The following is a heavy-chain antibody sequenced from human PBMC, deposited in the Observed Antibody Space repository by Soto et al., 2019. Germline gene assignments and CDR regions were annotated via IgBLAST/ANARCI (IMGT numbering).Heavy chain of an antibody. CDR2: ISSNGGST. CDR3: ARVANDYGDAFDI. Sequence: GGSLRLSCAASGFTFSSYAMYWVRQAPGKGLEYVSAISSNGGSTYYANSVKGRFTISRDNSKNTLYLQMGSLRAEDMAVYYCARVANDYGDAFDIWGQGTMVTVSS. D-gene: IGHD4-17*01. J-gene: IGHJ3*02. V-gene: IGHV3-64*01. CDR1: GFTFSSYA.